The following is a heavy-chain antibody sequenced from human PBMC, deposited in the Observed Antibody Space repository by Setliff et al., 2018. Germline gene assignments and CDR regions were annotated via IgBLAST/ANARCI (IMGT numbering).Heavy chain of an antibody. CDR2: IFSKGST. Sequence: SETLSLTCAVYDGSFSGHYWSWIRQPAGKGLEWIGHIFSKGSTNNNPSLKSRVTISLDPSKNQLSLRLNSVTAADTAVYYCARGRYYESTSYYFPFDYWGQGTLVTVSS. CDR3: ARGRYYESTSYYFPFDY. D-gene: IGHD3-22*01. CDR1: DGSFSGHY. J-gene: IGHJ4*02. V-gene: IGHV4-59*10.